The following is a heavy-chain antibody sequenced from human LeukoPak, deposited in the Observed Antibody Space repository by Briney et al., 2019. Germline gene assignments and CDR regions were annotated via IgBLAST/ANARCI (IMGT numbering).Heavy chain of an antibody. V-gene: IGHV3-23*01. Sequence: GGSLRLSCAASGFTFSSYAMSWVRQAPGKGLEWVSAISGSGGSTYYADSVKGRFTISRDNSKNTLCLQMNSLRAEDTAVYYCAKREIDILTGYFLRAGAFDIWGQGTMVTVSS. CDR1: GFTFSSYA. CDR2: ISGSGGST. D-gene: IGHD3-9*01. J-gene: IGHJ3*02. CDR3: AKREIDILTGYFLRAGAFDI.